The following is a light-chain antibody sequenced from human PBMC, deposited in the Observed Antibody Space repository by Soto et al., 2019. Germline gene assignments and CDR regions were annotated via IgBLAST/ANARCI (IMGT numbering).Light chain of an antibody. J-gene: IGKJ1*01. Sequence: DIQMTQSPSTLSASVGDRVTITCRASQSITDWLAWYQQKPGKAPKFLIYKASNLEGGVPSRFSGSGSWTEFTLTISSVQPDDFATYYCQYCDDYSWTFGQGTNVAIK. CDR3: QYCDDYSWT. V-gene: IGKV1-5*03. CDR1: QSITDW. CDR2: KAS.